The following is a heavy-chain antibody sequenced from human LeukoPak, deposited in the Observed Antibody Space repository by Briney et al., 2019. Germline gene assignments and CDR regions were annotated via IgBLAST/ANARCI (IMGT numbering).Heavy chain of an antibody. Sequence: SETLSLTCTVSGGSISSSSYYWGWIRQPPGKGLEWIGSIYYSGSTYYNPSLKSRVTISVDTSKNQFSLKLSSVTAADTAVYYCASPSVRGSYGPFDYWGQGTLVTVSS. D-gene: IGHD3-16*01. CDR3: ASPSVRGSYGPFDY. CDR2: IYYSGST. V-gene: IGHV4-39*07. J-gene: IGHJ4*02. CDR1: GGSISSSSYY.